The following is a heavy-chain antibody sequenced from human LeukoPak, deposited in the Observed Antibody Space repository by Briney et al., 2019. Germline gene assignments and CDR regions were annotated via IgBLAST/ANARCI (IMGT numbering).Heavy chain of an antibody. D-gene: IGHD5-12*01. Sequence: SETLSLTCTVSGGSISSYYWSWIRQPPGKGLEWIGYIYYSGSTNYNPSLKSRVTISVDTSKNQFSLKLSSVTAADTAVYYCARDPGSGYEEHFDYWGQGTLVTVSS. CDR1: GGSISSYY. CDR2: IYYSGST. J-gene: IGHJ4*02. V-gene: IGHV4-59*01. CDR3: ARDPGSGYEEHFDY.